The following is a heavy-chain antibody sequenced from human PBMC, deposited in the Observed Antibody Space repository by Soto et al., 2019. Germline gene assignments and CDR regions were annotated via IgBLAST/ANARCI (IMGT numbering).Heavy chain of an antibody. V-gene: IGHV3-33*01. CDR1: GFTFSASG. CDR3: ARDLNTGYVGDY. Sequence: QVQLVESGGGVVQPGTSLRLSCVASGFTFSASGMHWVRQTPGKGLEWVAIIWFDGSKQYYADSEKGRFTVSRDNPGSTLFLQMNDLRTEDTAMYYCARDLNTGYVGDYWGQGALVVVSS. D-gene: IGHD5-12*01. J-gene: IGHJ4*02. CDR2: IWFDGSKQ.